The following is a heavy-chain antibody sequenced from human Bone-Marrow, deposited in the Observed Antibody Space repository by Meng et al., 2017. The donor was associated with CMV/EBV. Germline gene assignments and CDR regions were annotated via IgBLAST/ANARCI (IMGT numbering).Heavy chain of an antibody. V-gene: IGHV3-30*03. Sequence: GGSLRLSCAASGFTVSSNYMSWVRQAPGKGLEWVAVISYDGSNKYYADSVKGRFTISRDNSKNTLYLQMNSLRAEDTAVYYCARDTVYYYYYYYGRDVWGQGNTVTV. J-gene: IGHJ6*02. CDR2: ISYDGSNK. D-gene: IGHD4-11*01. CDR3: ARDTVYYYYYYYGRDV. CDR1: GFTVSSNY.